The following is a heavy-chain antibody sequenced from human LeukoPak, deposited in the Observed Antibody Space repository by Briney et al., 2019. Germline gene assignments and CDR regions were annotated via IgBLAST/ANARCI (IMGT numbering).Heavy chain of an antibody. CDR1: GGTFSSYA. D-gene: IGHD3-3*01. V-gene: IGHV1-69*13. CDR2: IIPIFGTA. J-gene: IGHJ5*02. CDR3: ARFITIFGVVDPNWFDP. Sequence: GASVKVSCKASGGTFSSYAISWVRQAPGQGLEWMGGIIPIFGTANYAQKFQGRVTITADESTSTAYMELNSLRSDDTAVYYCARFITIFGVVDPNWFDPWGQGTLVTVSS.